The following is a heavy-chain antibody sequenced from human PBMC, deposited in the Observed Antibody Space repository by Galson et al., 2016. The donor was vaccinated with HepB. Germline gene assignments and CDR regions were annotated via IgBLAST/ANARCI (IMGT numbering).Heavy chain of an antibody. J-gene: IGHJ3*02. CDR1: GFSLSTGGVG. CDR3: AHVGLDGDYLSFDI. V-gene: IGHV2-5*02. Sequence: PALVKPTQTLTLTCTFSGFSLSTGGVGVGWIRQPPEKALQWLALIYWDDDKRYNSSLKNRLTITKDTSKNQVVLTMANMDPVDTATYYCAHVGLDGDYLSFDIWGQGTMVTVSP. CDR2: IYWDDDK. D-gene: IGHD4-17*01.